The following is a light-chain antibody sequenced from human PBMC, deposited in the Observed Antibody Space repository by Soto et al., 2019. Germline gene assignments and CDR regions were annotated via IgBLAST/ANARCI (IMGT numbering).Light chain of an antibody. J-gene: IGLJ3*02. V-gene: IGLV1-44*01. CDR3: ASWDDSLNGHWV. Sequence: QAVVTQAPSASGTPGQRVTISCSGSNSNIGGNSVSWYHHLPGTAPKLLIFNNSQRPSGVPDRFSGSKSGTSASLAISGLQSEDDADYYCASWDDSLNGHWVFGGGTKLTVL. CDR2: NNS. CDR1: NSNIGGNS.